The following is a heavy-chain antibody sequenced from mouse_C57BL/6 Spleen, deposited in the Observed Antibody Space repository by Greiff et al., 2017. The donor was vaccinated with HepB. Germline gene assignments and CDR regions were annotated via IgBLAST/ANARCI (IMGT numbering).Heavy chain of an antibody. J-gene: IGHJ2*01. CDR1: GYTFTSYW. D-gene: IGHD1-1*01. V-gene: IGHV1-50*01. CDR2: IDPSDSYT. CDR3: ARPHYYGSSYRDY. Sequence: QVQLQQPGAELVKPGASVKLSCKASGYTFTSYWMQWVKQRPGQGLEWIGEIDPSDSYTNYNQKIKGKATLTVDTSSSTAYMQLSSLTSEDSAVYYCARPHYYGSSYRDYWGQGTTLTVSS.